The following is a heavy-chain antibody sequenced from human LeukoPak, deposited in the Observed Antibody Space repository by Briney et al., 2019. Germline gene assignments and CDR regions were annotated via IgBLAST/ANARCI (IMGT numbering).Heavy chain of an antibody. V-gene: IGHV3-74*01. Sequence: GGSLRLSCAASGFTFSSYWMHWVRQPPGKGLVWVSRINSDGSRTSYADSVKGRFTISRDSAKNTLDPQMNSLRAEDTAVYYCARLGPTSAFDIWGQGTMVTVSS. D-gene: IGHD3-16*01. CDR1: GFTFSSYW. CDR2: INSDGSRT. J-gene: IGHJ3*02. CDR3: ARLGPTSAFDI.